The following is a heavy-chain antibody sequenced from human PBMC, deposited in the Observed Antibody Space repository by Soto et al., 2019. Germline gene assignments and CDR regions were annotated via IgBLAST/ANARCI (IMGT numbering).Heavy chain of an antibody. Sequence: QVQLVQSGAEVKKPGSSVKVSCKTSRDTFNKYAFNWVRQAPGQGLEWMGWIIPIFSSRNYAENFQGRVTITADDSTSTAYMELRILRFEDTAVYYCARGETYLGVWGQGTTVTVSS. V-gene: IGHV1-69*01. CDR1: RDTFNKYA. D-gene: IGHD3-16*01. CDR2: IIPIFSSR. J-gene: IGHJ6*02. CDR3: ARGETYLGV.